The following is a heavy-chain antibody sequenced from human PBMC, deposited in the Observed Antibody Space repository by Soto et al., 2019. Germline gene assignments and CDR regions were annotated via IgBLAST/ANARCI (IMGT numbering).Heavy chain of an antibody. Sequence: EVQLVESGGGLVKPGGSLRLSCAASGFTFSSYSMNWVRQAPGKGLEWVSSISSSSSYIYYADSVKGRFTISRDNAKNSLYLQMTSLRAEDTAVYYCASSEKPGYSYGTLGYWGQGTLVTVSS. D-gene: IGHD5-18*01. J-gene: IGHJ4*02. CDR1: GFTFSSYS. CDR3: ASSEKPGYSYGTLGY. CDR2: ISSSSSYI. V-gene: IGHV3-21*01.